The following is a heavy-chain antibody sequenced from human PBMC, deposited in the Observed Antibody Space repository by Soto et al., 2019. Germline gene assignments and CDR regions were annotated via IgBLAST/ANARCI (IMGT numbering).Heavy chain of an antibody. CDR3: ARGDSDIVLMVYAPRYGMDV. V-gene: IGHV1-69*01. CDR2: IIPIFGTA. CDR1: GGTLGSSS. D-gene: IGHD2-8*01. J-gene: IGHJ6*02. Sequence: SVELCCKESGGTLGSSSRRWVRQYKRQGLEWMGGIIPIFGTANYAQKFQGRVTITADESTSTAYMELSSLRSEDTAVYYCARGDSDIVLMVYAPRYGMDVWAQGTTVTVSS.